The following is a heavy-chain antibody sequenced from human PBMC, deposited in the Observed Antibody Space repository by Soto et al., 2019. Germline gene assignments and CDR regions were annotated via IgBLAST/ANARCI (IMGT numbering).Heavy chain of an antibody. CDR3: ALREWEQPYGMDV. J-gene: IGHJ6*02. CDR2: IIPIFGTA. Sequence: QVQLVQSGAEVKKPGSSVKVSCKASGGTFSSYAISWVRQAPGQGLEWMGGIIPIFGTANYAQKFQGRVTXTXDXXTSPASTELSSLRSEDTAVYYCALREWEQPYGMDVWGQGTTVTVSS. V-gene: IGHV1-69*05. CDR1: GGTFSSYA. D-gene: IGHD1-26*01.